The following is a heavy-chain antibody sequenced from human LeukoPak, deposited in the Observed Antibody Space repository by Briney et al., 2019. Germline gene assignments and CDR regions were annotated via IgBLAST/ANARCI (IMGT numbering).Heavy chain of an antibody. J-gene: IGHJ4*02. CDR2: IYYSGST. V-gene: IGHV4-31*03. CDR1: GGSISSGGYS. D-gene: IGHD2-21*01. CDR3: ARGAGYLYL. Sequence: SETLSLTCTVSGGSISSGGYSWSWIRQHPGKGLEWIGYIYYSGSTYYNPSLKSRVTISVDTSKNQFSLKLSSVTAADTAVYYCARGAGYLYLWGQGTLVTVSS.